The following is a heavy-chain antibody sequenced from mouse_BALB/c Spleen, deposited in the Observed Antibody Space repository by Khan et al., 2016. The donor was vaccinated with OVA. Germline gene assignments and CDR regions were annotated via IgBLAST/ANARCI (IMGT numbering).Heavy chain of an antibody. Sequence: QVQLQQSGAELAKPGASVKMSCKASGYTFINYWILWVKQRPGQGLEWLGYINPSTGYTEYNQNFKDKATLTADKSSSTAYMQLSSLTSEDSEVCYCARRGLRWDFDYWGQGTTLTVSS. D-gene: IGHD1-1*01. J-gene: IGHJ2*01. CDR1: GYTFINYW. CDR3: ARRGLRWDFDY. V-gene: IGHV1-7*01. CDR2: INPSTGYT.